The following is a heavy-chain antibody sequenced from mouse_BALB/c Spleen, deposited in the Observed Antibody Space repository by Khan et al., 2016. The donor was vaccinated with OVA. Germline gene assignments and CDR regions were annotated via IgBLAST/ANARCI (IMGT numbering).Heavy chain of an antibody. V-gene: IGHV1S136*01. CDR2: INPYNDGT. Sequence: VQLKESGPDLVKPGASVKMSCKASGFTFTSYVMHWVKQKPGQGLEWIGYINPYNDGTKYTEKFKGKVTLTSDKSSRTAYMELSSLTSEDSTVYYCARPGNRYERIFGYWGQGNTLTGSS. CDR1: GFTFTSYV. D-gene: IGHD2-14*01. J-gene: IGHJ2*01. CDR3: ARPGNRYERIFGY.